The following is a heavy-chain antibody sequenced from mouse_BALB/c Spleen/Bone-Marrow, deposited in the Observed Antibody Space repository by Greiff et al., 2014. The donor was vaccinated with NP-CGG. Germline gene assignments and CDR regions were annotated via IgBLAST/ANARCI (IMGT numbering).Heavy chain of an antibody. V-gene: IGHV1S56*01. D-gene: IGHD2-4*01. Sequence: QVQLQQSGPELVKPGASVRISCKASGYTFTSYYIHWVKQRPGQGLEWIGWIFPGNFYTKFNENFKGRATLTADKPSSTAYMHLSSLTSEDSAVYFCARDDYDYWGQGTTLTVSS. CDR1: GYTFTSYY. CDR3: ARDDYDY. CDR2: IFPGNFYT. J-gene: IGHJ2*01.